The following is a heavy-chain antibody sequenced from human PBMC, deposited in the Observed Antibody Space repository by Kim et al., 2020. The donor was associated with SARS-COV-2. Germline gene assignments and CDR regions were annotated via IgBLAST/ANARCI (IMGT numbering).Heavy chain of an antibody. J-gene: IGHJ5*02. CDR3: ARINEPPSVWFDP. V-gene: IGHV3-11*06. D-gene: IGHD2-8*01. Sequence: YADSVKGRFTISRDNAKKSLYLQMNSLRAEDTAVYYCARINEPPSVWFDPWGQGTLVTVSS.